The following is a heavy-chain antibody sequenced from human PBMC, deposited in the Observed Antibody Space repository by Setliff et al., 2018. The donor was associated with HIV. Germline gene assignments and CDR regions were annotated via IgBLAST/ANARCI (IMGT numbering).Heavy chain of an antibody. CDR3: VRGVQSPPHYSYYYMDV. J-gene: IGHJ6*03. CDR2: IVPILGVA. D-gene: IGHD3-3*01. CDR1: RSTFNSHT. V-gene: IGHV1-69*02. Sequence: SVKVSCKASRSTFNSHTINWVRQAPGQGLDWMGRIVPILGVANYAQRFQGKVTIIADKSTSTAYMELTSLRFDDTAMYYCVRGVQSPPHYSYYYMDVWGEGTMVTVSS.